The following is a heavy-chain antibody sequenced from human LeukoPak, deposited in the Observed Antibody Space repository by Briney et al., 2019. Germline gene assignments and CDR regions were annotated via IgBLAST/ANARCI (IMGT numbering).Heavy chain of an antibody. CDR1: GFTFSRHW. Sequence: AGGSLRLSCAASGFTFSRHWMTWVRQAPGKGLEWVANIKHDGSEKNYVDSVKGRFTISRDNAKNSLYLQMNSLRAEDTAVYYCARDRSYYDFWSGSGNWFDPWGRGTLVTVSS. V-gene: IGHV3-7*03. J-gene: IGHJ5*02. CDR3: ARDRSYYDFWSGSGNWFDP. CDR2: IKHDGSEK. D-gene: IGHD3-3*01.